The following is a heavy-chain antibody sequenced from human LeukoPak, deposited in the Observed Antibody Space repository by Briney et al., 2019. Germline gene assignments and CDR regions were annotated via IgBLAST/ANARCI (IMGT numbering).Heavy chain of an antibody. CDR3: TRDLTL. Sequence: GGSLRLSCAASGFTFSNYWMHWVRQAPGKGLVWVSRVNSDGTTTTYADSVKGRFTISRDNAKNTVFLQMISLRAEDTAVYYRTRDLTLWGQGTLVTVSS. V-gene: IGHV3-74*01. J-gene: IGHJ4*02. CDR2: VNSDGTTT. D-gene: IGHD4-23*01. CDR1: GFTFSNYW.